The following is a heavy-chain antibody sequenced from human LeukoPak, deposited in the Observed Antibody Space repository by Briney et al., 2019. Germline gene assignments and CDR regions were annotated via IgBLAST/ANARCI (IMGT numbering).Heavy chain of an antibody. CDR1: GGSFSGYY. D-gene: IGHD1-14*01. CDR3: ARLTTPYYRFDAFDI. V-gene: IGHV4-34*01. CDR2: INHSGST. J-gene: IGHJ3*02. Sequence: SETLSLTCAVYGGSFSGYYWSWIRQPPGKGLEWIGEINHSGSTNYNPSLKSRVTISVDTSKNQFSLKLSSVTAADTAVYYCARLTTPYYRFDAFDIWGQGTMVTVSS.